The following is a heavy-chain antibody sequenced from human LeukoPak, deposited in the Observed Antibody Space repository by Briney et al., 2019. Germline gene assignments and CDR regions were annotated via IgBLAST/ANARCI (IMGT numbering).Heavy chain of an antibody. Sequence: GGSLRLSCAASGFTVSSNYMSWVRQAPGKGLEWVANIKEDGSVKSYVDSVKGRFTISRDNAKNSLYLQMNSLTAEDTAVYYCASTTYDSSGYYYWGQGTLVTVSS. V-gene: IGHV3-7*01. CDR1: GFTVSSNY. CDR2: IKEDGSVK. J-gene: IGHJ4*02. D-gene: IGHD3-22*01. CDR3: ASTTYDSSGYYY.